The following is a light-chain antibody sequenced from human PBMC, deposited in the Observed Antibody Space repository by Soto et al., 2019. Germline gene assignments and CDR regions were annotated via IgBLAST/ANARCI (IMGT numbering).Light chain of an antibody. CDR3: GTWDSSGV. Sequence: QSVLTQPPSVSAAPGQKVTISCSGSSSNIGNNYVSWYQQLPGTAPKLLIYDNNKRPSGIPDRFSGSKSGTSATLGITGLQTGDEADYYCGTWDSSGVFGGGTKLTFL. J-gene: IGLJ3*02. CDR2: DNN. V-gene: IGLV1-51*01. CDR1: SSNIGNNY.